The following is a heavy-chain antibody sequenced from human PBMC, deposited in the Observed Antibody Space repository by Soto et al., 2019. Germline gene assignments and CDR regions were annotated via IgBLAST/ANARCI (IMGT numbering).Heavy chain of an antibody. CDR3: ASDRNSSSWYWFDY. J-gene: IGHJ4*02. V-gene: IGHV4-34*01. CDR1: GGSFSGYY. D-gene: IGHD6-13*01. Sequence: SETLSLTCAVYGGSFSGYYWSWIRQPPGKGLEWIGEINHSGSTNYNPSLKSRVTISVDTSKNQFSLKLSSVTAADTAVYYCASDRNSSSWYWFDYWGQGTLVTVSS. CDR2: INHSGST.